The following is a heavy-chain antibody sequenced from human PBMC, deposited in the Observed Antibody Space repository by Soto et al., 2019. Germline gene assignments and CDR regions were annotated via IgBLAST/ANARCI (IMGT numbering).Heavy chain of an antibody. D-gene: IGHD6-13*01. CDR1: GGSISSSNW. Sequence: SETLSLTCAVSGGSISSSNWWSWVRQPPGKGLEWIGEIYHSGSTNYNPSLKSRVTISVDKCKNQFCLKLSSVTAADTAVYYCARAAMGGSSWPFDYWGQGTLVTVS. V-gene: IGHV4-4*02. J-gene: IGHJ4*02. CDR3: ARAAMGGSSWPFDY. CDR2: IYHSGST.